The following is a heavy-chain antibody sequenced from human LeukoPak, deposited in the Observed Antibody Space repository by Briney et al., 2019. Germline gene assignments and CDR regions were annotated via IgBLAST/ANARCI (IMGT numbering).Heavy chain of an antibody. CDR1: GYTFTSYY. CDR3: ARASDDYYDSSGYYLFGY. V-gene: IGHV1-46*01. CDR2: INPSGGST. J-gene: IGHJ4*02. Sequence: VASVKVSCKASGYTFTSYYMHWVRQAPGQGLEWMGIINPSGGSTSYAQKFQGRVTMTRDMSTSTVYMELSSLRSEDTAVYYCARASDDYYDSSGYYLFGYWGQGTLVTVSS. D-gene: IGHD3-22*01.